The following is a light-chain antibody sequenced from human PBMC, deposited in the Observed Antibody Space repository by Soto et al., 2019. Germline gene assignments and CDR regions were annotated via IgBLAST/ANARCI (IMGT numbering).Light chain of an antibody. Sequence: DIQLTQSPSFLSASVGDRVTITCRASQDISSYLAWYQQKPGKAPKLLIYGASTLQSGVPSRFSGSGSGTQFTLTISSLQPKDFATYYCQQLNSYRGFTFGPGTKVDIK. CDR1: QDISSY. J-gene: IGKJ3*01. CDR2: GAS. V-gene: IGKV1-9*01. CDR3: QQLNSYRGFT.